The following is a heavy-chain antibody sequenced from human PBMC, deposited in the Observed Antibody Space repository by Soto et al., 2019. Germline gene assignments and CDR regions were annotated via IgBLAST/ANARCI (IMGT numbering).Heavy chain of an antibody. J-gene: IGHJ5*02. Sequence: DVQLVETGGGVVPPGGSLRLSCAASGLTFNRYWMHWVRHAPGKGLVWVSHINTDGSNTNYADSVKGRFTISRDNAKSTLVLQMNSLRDEDTAVYYCAREFCSGGNCYTYYFDPWGQGIPVTVSS. CDR1: GLTFNRYW. CDR3: AREFCSGGNCYTYYFDP. CDR2: INTDGSNT. D-gene: IGHD2-15*01. V-gene: IGHV3-74*01.